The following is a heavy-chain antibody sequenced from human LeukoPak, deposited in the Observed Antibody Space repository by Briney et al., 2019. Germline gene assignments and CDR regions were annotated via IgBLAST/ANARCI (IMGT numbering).Heavy chain of an antibody. D-gene: IGHD3-22*01. CDR3: AKAVDSRGYWYERGADY. CDR2: ISYDGSNK. CDR1: GFTFSSYA. V-gene: IGHV3-30-3*01. Sequence: PGGSLRLSCAASGFTFSSYAMHWVRQAPGKGLEWVAVISYDGSNKYYADSVKGRFTISRDNSKNTMFLQMSSLRAEDTAIYYCAKAVDSRGYWYERGADYWGQGTLVTVSS. J-gene: IGHJ4*02.